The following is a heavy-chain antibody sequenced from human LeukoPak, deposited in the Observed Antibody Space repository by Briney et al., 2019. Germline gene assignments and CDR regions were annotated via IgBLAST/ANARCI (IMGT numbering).Heavy chain of an antibody. CDR2: IYTSGST. Sequence: SETLSLTCTVSGGSISSGSYYWSWIRQPAGKGLEWIGRIYTSGSTNYNPSLKSRVTISVDTSKNQFSLKLSSVTAADTAMYYCARSSPYDSSGYLLFDYWGQGTLVTVSS. J-gene: IGHJ4*02. CDR3: ARSSPYDSSGYLLFDY. V-gene: IGHV4-61*02. CDR1: GGSISSGSYY. D-gene: IGHD3-22*01.